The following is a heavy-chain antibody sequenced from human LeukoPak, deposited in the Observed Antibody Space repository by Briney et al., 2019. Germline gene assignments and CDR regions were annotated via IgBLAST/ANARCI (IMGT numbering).Heavy chain of an antibody. CDR3: ARAHYYDSSGFDY. V-gene: IGHV3-48*03. CDR2: ISSSGSSI. Sequence: GGSLRLSCAASGFTFSSYEMNWVRQAPGKGLEWVSYISSSGSSIYYADSVKGRFTISRDNAKNSLYLQMNSLRAEDTAVYYCARAHYYDSSGFDYWGQGTLVTVSS. CDR1: GFTFSSYE. J-gene: IGHJ4*02. D-gene: IGHD3-22*01.